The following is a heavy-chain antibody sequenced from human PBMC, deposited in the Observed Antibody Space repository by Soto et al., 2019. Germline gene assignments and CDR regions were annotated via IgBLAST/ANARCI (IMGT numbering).Heavy chain of an antibody. V-gene: IGHV1-46*01. CDR2: INPSGGST. J-gene: IGHJ6*02. Sequence: QVQLVQSGAEVKKPGASVKVSCKASGYTFTSYYMHWVRQAPGQGLEWMGIINPSGGSTSYAQKCQGRVTMTRDTSTSTVYMELSSLRSEDTAVYYCAREGVAAAGTTGMDVWGQGTTVTVSS. CDR1: GYTFTSYY. CDR3: AREGVAAAGTTGMDV. D-gene: IGHD6-13*01.